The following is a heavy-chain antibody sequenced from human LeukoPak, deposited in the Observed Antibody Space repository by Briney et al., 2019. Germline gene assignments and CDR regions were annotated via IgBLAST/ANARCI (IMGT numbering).Heavy chain of an antibody. V-gene: IGHV1-8*01. CDR1: GYTFTSYD. CDR3: ARPYCSGGDCLRYFDL. CDR2: MNPISGNT. Sequence: ASVKVSCKASGYTFTSYDISWVRQATGQGLEWMGWMNPISGNTGYAQKFQGRVTMTRSTSISTAYMELNSLRPEDTAVYYCARPYCSGGDCLRYFDLWGRGTLITVSS. D-gene: IGHD2-15*01. J-gene: IGHJ2*01.